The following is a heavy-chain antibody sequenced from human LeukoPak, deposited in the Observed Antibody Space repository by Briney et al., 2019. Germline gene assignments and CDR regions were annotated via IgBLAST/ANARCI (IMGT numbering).Heavy chain of an antibody. V-gene: IGHV3-74*01. J-gene: IGHJ3*02. Sequence: LTGGSLRFSCAASGFTFSSYWMHWVRQAPGKGLVWVSRINSDGSSTSYADSVKGRFTISRDNAKNTLYLQMNSLRAEDTAVYYSARELPPDAFDIWGQGTMVTVSS. D-gene: IGHD2-15*01. CDR1: GFTFSSYW. CDR3: ARELPPDAFDI. CDR2: INSDGSST.